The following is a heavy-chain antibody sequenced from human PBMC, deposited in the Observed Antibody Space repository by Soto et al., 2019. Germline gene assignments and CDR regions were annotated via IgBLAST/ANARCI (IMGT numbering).Heavy chain of an antibody. CDR1: GYTFTIYG. Sequence: QVQLVQAGAEVKKPGASVKVSCKASGYTFTIYGITWVRQAPGQGLEWMGWISGYNGNTNYAQRFQGRVTMTTDTSMSTAYMELRSLRSDDTAVYYCARPYYGRLAYWGQGTLVTVSS. D-gene: IGHD3-10*01. CDR2: ISGYNGNT. J-gene: IGHJ4*02. CDR3: ARPYYGRLAY. V-gene: IGHV1-18*01.